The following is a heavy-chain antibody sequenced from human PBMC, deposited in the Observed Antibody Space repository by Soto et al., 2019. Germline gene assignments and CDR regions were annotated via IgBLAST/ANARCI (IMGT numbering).Heavy chain of an antibody. CDR1: CYSITAGEYY. CDR3: ERMYSSGSGWFHP. Sequence: TLSLTCFVSCYSITAGEYYWSWSRHHPGKGLEWIGSFYSSGSIIYNPSLRSRVSISGDTSSNQFSMSLTSVTAADTASYYCERMYSSGSGWFHPWGQGTLVTVSS. V-gene: IGHV4-30-4*01. J-gene: IGHJ5*02. D-gene: IGHD6-19*01. CDR2: FYSSGSI.